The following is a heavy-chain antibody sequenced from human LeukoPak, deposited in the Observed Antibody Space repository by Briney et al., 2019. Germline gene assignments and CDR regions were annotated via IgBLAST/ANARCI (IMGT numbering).Heavy chain of an antibody. V-gene: IGHV4-4*07. J-gene: IGHJ4*02. CDR1: GGSISSYF. CDR3: AREPTTGREPTSGRPLDY. D-gene: IGHD1-26*01. CDR2: IYPSGNT. Sequence: PSETLSLTCTVSGGSISSYFWTWIRQPAGKGLEWIGRIYPSGNTNYNPSLKSRVSMSVDTSKNQFSLNLTSVTAADTAVYYCAREPTTGREPTSGRPLDYWGQGTLVTVS.